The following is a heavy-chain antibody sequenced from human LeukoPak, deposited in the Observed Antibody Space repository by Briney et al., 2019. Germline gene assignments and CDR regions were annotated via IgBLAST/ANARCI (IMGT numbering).Heavy chain of an antibody. CDR1: GFTFSDSA. J-gene: IGHJ3*02. V-gene: IGHV3-73*01. Sequence: GGSLRLSCAASGFTFSDSAMHWVRQDSGKGLEWVGRIRSKPNNYATAYAASVKGRFTISRDDSKNTAYLQMNSLKTEDTAVYYCTRWELNDAFDIWGQGTMVTVSS. CDR3: TRWELNDAFDI. CDR2: IRSKPNNYAT. D-gene: IGHD1-26*01.